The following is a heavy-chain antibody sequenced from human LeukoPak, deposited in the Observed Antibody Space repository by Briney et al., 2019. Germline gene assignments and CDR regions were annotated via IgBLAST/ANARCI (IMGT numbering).Heavy chain of an antibody. Sequence: SETLSLTCTVSGGSINSTRYYWGWIRQPPGKGLEWIGSIYYSGDTHYNPSLRSRVTISVDTSKNQFSLRMHSMTAADTSFYYCATGSMTTRYYYYFHMAVWGPGTTVTVSS. CDR1: GGSINSTRYY. D-gene: IGHD4-11*01. CDR2: IYYSGDT. CDR3: ATGSMTTRYYYYFHMAV. J-gene: IGHJ6*03. V-gene: IGHV4-39*01.